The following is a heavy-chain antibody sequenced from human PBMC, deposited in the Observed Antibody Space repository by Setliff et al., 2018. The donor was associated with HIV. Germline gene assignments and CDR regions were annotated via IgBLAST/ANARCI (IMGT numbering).Heavy chain of an antibody. CDR3: AREYSSSSANWYFDL. J-gene: IGHJ2*01. CDR1: NGSINSGSYY. Sequence: SETLSLTCTVSNGSINSGSYYWSWIRQPAGKRLEWIGRTYTSENTNYNPSFKSRVTVSVDVSKNQFYLRLSSVTAADTAVYYCAREYSSSSANWYFDLWGRGTLVTAPQ. CDR2: TYTSENT. D-gene: IGHD6-6*01. V-gene: IGHV4-61*02.